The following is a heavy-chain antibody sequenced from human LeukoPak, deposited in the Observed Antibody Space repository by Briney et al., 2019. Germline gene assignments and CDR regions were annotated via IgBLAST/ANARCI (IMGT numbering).Heavy chain of an antibody. Sequence: ASVKVSCKASGYTFTGYYMHWVRQAPGQGLEWMGWINPNSGGTNYAQKFQGRVTMTRDTSISTAYMELSRLRSDDTAVYYCARDVPLYYYYDSSGYYWGQGTLVTVSS. V-gene: IGHV1-2*02. D-gene: IGHD3-22*01. CDR2: INPNSGGT. CDR1: GYTFTGYY. J-gene: IGHJ4*02. CDR3: ARDVPLYYYYDSSGYY.